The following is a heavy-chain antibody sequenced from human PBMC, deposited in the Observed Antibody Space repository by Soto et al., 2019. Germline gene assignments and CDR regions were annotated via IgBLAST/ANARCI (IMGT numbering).Heavy chain of an antibody. D-gene: IGHD5-18*01. CDR2: ISAYNGNT. Sequence: GASVKVSCKASGYTFTSSGISWVRQAPVQGLEWMGWISAYNGNTNYAQKLQGRVTMTTDTSTSTAYMELRSLRSDDTAVYYCARDDFYKAMLPSHFDYRGQGTLVTGSS. V-gene: IGHV1-18*01. J-gene: IGHJ4*02. CDR3: ARDDFYKAMLPSHFDY. CDR1: GYTFTSSG.